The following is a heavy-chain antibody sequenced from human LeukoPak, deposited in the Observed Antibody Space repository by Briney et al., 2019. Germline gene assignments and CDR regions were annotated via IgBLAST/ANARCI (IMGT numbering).Heavy chain of an antibody. Sequence: GGSLRLSCAASGFTFSSYAMHWVRQAPGKGLEWVAVISYDGSNKYYADSVKGRFTISRDNSKNTLYLQMNSLRAEDTAVYYCARDLSSYYYYGMDVWGQGTTVTVSS. CDR2: ISYDGSNK. V-gene: IGHV3-30-3*01. CDR3: ARDLSSYYYYGMDV. CDR1: GFTFSSYA. J-gene: IGHJ6*02.